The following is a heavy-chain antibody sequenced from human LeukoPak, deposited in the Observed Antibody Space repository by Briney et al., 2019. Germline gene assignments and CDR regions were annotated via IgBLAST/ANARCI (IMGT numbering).Heavy chain of an antibody. V-gene: IGHV3-21*01. CDR1: GFTFSSYS. Sequence: GGSLRLSCAASGFTFSSYSMNWVRQAPGKGLEWVSSISSSSSYIYYADSVKGRFTISRDNSKNTLYLQMNSLRAEDTAVYYCARDAFFGELLYYYGMDVWGQGTTVTVSS. CDR2: ISSSSSYI. D-gene: IGHD3-10*01. J-gene: IGHJ6*02. CDR3: ARDAFFGELLYYYGMDV.